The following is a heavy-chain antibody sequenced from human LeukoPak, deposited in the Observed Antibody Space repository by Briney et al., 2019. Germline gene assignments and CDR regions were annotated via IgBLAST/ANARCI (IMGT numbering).Heavy chain of an antibody. CDR2: ISYDGSNK. J-gene: IGHJ6*04. V-gene: IGHV3-30*18. Sequence: GGSLRLSCAASGFTFSNYGMHWVRQAPGKGLEWVAVISYDGSNKYYADSVKGRFTISRDSSKNTLYLQMNSLRGEDTAVYYCAKGASGYGRTHHYYGMDVWGKGTTVTVSS. D-gene: IGHD5-12*01. CDR1: GFTFSNYG. CDR3: AKGASGYGRTHHYYGMDV.